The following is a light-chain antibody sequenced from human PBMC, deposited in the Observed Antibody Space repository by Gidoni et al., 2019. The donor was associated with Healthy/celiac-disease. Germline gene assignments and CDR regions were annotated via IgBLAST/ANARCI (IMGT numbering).Light chain of an antibody. CDR3: QQYGSSPSIT. V-gene: IGKV3-20*01. CDR2: GAS. Sequence: EIVLTQSPGTLSLSPGERATLSCRASQSVSSSYLAWYQQKPGQAPRLLIYGASSRATGIPDRFSGSGSGTDCTLTISRLEPEDFAVYYCQQYGSSPSITFXQXTRLEIK. J-gene: IGKJ5*01. CDR1: QSVSSSY.